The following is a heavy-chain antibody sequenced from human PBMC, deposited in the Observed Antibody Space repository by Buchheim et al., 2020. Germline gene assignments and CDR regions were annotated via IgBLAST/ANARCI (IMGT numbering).Heavy chain of an antibody. D-gene: IGHD3-10*01. V-gene: IGHV5-51*01. CDR2: IYPGDSDT. J-gene: IGHJ4*02. Sequence: EVQLVQSGAEVKKTGESLKISCKGSGYSFSNHWIGWVRQMPGKGLEWMGIIYPGDSDTKYSPSFQSQVTLSADKSISTASPQWSSLKASDTAMYYCATRNLRYSNFDYWGQGTL. CDR1: GYSFSNHW. CDR3: ATRNLRYSNFDY.